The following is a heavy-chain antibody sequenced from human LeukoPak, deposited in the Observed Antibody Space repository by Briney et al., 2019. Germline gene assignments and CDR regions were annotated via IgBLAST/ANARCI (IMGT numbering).Heavy chain of an antibody. V-gene: IGHV4-34*01. CDR2: INHSGST. CDR3: ARARWSRSDFDY. Sequence: SEALSLTCTVSGGSISSYYWSWIRQPPGKGLEWIGEINHSGSTNYNPSLKSRVTISVDTSKNQFSLKLSSVTAADTAVYYCARARWSRSDFDYWGQGTLVTVSS. D-gene: IGHD6-13*01. CDR1: GGSISSYY. J-gene: IGHJ4*02.